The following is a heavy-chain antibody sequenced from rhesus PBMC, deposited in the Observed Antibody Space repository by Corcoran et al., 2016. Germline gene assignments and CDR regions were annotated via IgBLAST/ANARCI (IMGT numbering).Heavy chain of an antibody. CDR2: ISYVAST. Sequence: QVQLQELGPGLVKPSETLSLTCAVSGYAIRRGDGWSWIRRPPGKRLEWLGYISYVASTYNTPAFKSRVTLSIETSTNQSALTLGSVSAAGTAVCYCARVERGWVGTAIDYWGQGVLVTVSS. J-gene: IGHJ4*01. D-gene: IGHD1-44*01. CDR3: ARVERGWVGTAIDY. CDR1: GYAIRRGDG. V-gene: IGHV4-127*01.